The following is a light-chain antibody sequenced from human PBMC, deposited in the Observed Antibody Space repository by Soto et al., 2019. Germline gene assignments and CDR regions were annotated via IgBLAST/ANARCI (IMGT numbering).Light chain of an antibody. Sequence: DIQLTQSPSFLSASLGDRVTITCRASQVISSFLAWYQQKPGKVPKLLIYAASTLQGGVPSRFSGSGSGTQFTLTISSLQPEDVATYYCQQIHTYPITFGQETRLE. V-gene: IGKV1-9*01. J-gene: IGKJ5*01. CDR3: QQIHTYPIT. CDR2: AAS. CDR1: QVISSF.